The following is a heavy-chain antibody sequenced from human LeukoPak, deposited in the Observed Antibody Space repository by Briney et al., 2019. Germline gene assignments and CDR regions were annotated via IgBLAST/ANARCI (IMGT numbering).Heavy chain of an antibody. J-gene: IGHJ5*02. Sequence: PSETLSLTCTVSGGSISSYYWSWIRQPPGKGLEWIGYIYYSGSTNYNPSLKSRVTISVDTSKNQFSLKLSSVTAADTAVYYCAREGPHRPLDPWGQGTLVTVSS. CDR3: AREGPHRPLDP. V-gene: IGHV4-59*01. CDR2: IYYSGST. CDR1: GGSISSYY.